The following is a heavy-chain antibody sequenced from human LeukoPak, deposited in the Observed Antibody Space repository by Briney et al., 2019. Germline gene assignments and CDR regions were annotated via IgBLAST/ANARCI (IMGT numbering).Heavy chain of an antibody. CDR2: ISAYNGNT. J-gene: IGHJ5*02. V-gene: IGHV1-18*01. Sequence: ASVKVSCKASGFTFINFVISWVRQAPGQGLEWMGRISAYNGNTNYAQKLQGRVTMTTDTSTSTAYMELRSLRSDDTAVYYCARPIIAVAANGGDWFDPWGQGTLVTVSS. D-gene: IGHD6-19*01. CDR1: GFTFINFV. CDR3: ARPIIAVAANGGDWFDP.